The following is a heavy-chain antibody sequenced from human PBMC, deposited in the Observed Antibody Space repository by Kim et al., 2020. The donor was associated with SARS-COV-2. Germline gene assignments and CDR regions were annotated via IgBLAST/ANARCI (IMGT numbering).Heavy chain of an antibody. J-gene: IGHJ4*02. Sequence: SETLSLTCTVSGGSISSSSYYWGWIRQPPGKGLEWIGSIYYSGSTYYNPSLKSRVTISVDTSKNQFSLKLSSVNAADTAVYYCARHHMIVWFGELQSHNFDYWGQGTLVTVSS. V-gene: IGHV4-39*01. CDR1: GGSISSSSYY. D-gene: IGHD3-10*01. CDR3: ARHHMIVWFGELQSHNFDY. CDR2: IYYSGST.